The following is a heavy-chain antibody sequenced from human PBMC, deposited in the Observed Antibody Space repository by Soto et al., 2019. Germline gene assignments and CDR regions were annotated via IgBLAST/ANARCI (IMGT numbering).Heavy chain of an antibody. J-gene: IGHJ5*02. D-gene: IGHD2-2*01. Sequence: ETLSLTCTVSGGSISSSSYYWGWIRQPPGKGLEWIGSIYYSGSTYYNPSLKSRVTISVDTSKNQFSLKLSSVTAADTAVYYCARAYCSSTSCYEAPNWFDPWGQGTLVTVSS. V-gene: IGHV4-39*01. CDR3: ARAYCSSTSCYEAPNWFDP. CDR2: IYYSGST. CDR1: GGSISSSSYY.